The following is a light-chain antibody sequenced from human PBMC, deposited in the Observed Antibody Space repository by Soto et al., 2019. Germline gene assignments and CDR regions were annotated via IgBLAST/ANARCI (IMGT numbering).Light chain of an antibody. J-gene: IGLJ3*02. CDR3: SSHASNRDVL. CDR1: RCDVGGYNY. Sequence: QSALTQPASVSGSPGQSITISCTGTRCDVGGYNYFSYYQQYPGKAPLLMIYDVTRRPAGVSNRFSGSKSGNTASLTISGLQAEDEADYCCSSHASNRDVLFGGGTKLTVL. CDR2: DVT. V-gene: IGLV2-14*03.